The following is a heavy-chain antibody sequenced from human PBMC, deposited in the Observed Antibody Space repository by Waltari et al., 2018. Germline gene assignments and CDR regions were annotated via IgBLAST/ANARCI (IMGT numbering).Heavy chain of an antibody. Sequence: QVQLQESGPGLVKPSQTLSLTCTVSSGSISRGDYYWSWIRQHPGKGREWIGYISYGGSTYYNPSLNSLVGRSIDRAKNQFSLNLSSVTAADTAVYYCARVPRPGSSSWYGDYYYMDVWGKGTTVTDSS. V-gene: IGHV4-31*01. CDR1: SGSISRGDYY. CDR2: ISYGGST. CDR3: ARVPRPGSSSWYGDYYYMDV. D-gene: IGHD6-13*01. J-gene: IGHJ6*03.